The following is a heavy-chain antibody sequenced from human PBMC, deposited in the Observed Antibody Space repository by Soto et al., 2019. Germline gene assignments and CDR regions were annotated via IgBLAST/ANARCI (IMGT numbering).Heavy chain of an antibody. J-gene: IGHJ4*02. V-gene: IGHV3-30-3*01. CDR2: VSYDGTKQ. CDR3: ARDRVYYYDSSGYYNFDF. CDR1: GFTFSHYA. Sequence: ESGGGVVQPGRSLRVSCAASGFTFSHYAMHWVRQAPGKGLEWVAVVSYDGTKQFYADSVKGRFTIFRDSSKSTLYLQMNNLRDEDTAVYYCARDRVYYYDSSGYYNFDFWGQGTLVTVSS. D-gene: IGHD3-22*01.